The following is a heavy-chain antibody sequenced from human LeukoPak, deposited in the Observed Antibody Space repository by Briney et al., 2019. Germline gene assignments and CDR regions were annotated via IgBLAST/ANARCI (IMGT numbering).Heavy chain of an antibody. J-gene: IGHJ2*01. CDR3: ARVSSSWYQDWYFDL. CDR2: IDTSGNT. V-gene: IGHV4-4*07. D-gene: IGHD6-13*01. CDR1: GGSISSYY. Sequence: PSETLSLTCTVSGGSISSYYWSWIRQPAGKGREWIGRIDTSGNTNYKPSLKSRVTMSVDTSKNQFSLKLSSVTAADTAVYYCARVSSSWYQDWYFDLWGRGTLVTVSS.